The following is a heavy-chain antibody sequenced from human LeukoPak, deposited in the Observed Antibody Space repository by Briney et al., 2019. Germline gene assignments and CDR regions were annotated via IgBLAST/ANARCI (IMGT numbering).Heavy chain of an antibody. Sequence: ASVKVSCKASGYRFISNYIQWVRQAPGLGPEWMGWMHPGNGNTRYAEKFQGRVTMTRDTSINTAYMDLSSLRSDDTAVYYCTREGSYCVGGDCYSFDFWGQGTLITVSS. D-gene: IGHD2-21*02. CDR1: GYRFISNY. CDR2: MHPGNGNT. J-gene: IGHJ4*02. V-gene: IGHV1-2*02. CDR3: TREGSYCVGGDCYSFDF.